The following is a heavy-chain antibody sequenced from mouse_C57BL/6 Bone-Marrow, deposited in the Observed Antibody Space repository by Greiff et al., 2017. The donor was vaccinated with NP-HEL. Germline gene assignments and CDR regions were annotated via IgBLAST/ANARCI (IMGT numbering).Heavy chain of an antibody. CDR2: IYPGDGDT. CDR1: GYAFSSSW. J-gene: IGHJ4*01. V-gene: IGHV1-82*01. Sequence: VKLMESGPELVKPGASVKISCKASGYAFSSSWMNWVKQRPGKGLEWIGRIYPGDGDTNYNGKFKGKATLTADKSSSTAYMQLSSLTSEDSAVYFCARRLTPVYAMDYWGQGTSVTVSS. D-gene: IGHD1-2*01. CDR3: ARRLTPVYAMDY.